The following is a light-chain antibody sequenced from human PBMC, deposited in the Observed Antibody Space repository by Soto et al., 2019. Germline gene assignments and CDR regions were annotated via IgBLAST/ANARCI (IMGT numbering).Light chain of an antibody. CDR3: QQFNSYPIT. J-gene: IGKJ5*01. Sequence: AIQVTQSPSSLSASGGDRVTITCRASQDIRGALAWYQQKPGKAPKLLIYDVSTLESGVPSRFSGSGSGTELTLTISSLQPEDFGTYYCQQFNSYPITFGHGTRLEIK. CDR1: QDIRGA. V-gene: IGKV1-13*02. CDR2: DVS.